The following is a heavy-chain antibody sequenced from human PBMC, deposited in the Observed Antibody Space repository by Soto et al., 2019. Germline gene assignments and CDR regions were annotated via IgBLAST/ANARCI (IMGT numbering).Heavy chain of an antibody. CDR2: ISHDGSNK. Sequence: QVQLVESGGGVVQPGRSLRLSCAASGFTFSSYGMHWVRQTPGKGLEWVAIISHDGSNKYHADSVKGRFTISRDNSKNTLYLQMNSRRAEDTAVYYCAKVPTVLWFGAYYFDYWGQGTLVTVSS. CDR1: GFTFSSYG. D-gene: IGHD3-10*01. J-gene: IGHJ4*02. V-gene: IGHV3-30*18. CDR3: AKVPTVLWFGAYYFDY.